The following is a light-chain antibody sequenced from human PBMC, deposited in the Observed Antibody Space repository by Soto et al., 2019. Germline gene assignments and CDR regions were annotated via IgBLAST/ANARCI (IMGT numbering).Light chain of an antibody. Sequence: ETVLTQSPATPSLSPGDRATLSCRASQSVDHFLAWYQQKPGQPPRLLIYDSSNRATGVPARFSGSGSGTDFTLTISSLEPEDVAVYYCQQRKIWPPLTFGGGTKVEIK. CDR3: QQRKIWPPLT. CDR2: DSS. V-gene: IGKV3-11*01. CDR1: QSVDHF. J-gene: IGKJ4*01.